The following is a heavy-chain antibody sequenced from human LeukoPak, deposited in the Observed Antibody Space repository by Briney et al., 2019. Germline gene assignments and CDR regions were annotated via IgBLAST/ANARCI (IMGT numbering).Heavy chain of an antibody. D-gene: IGHD6-6*01. J-gene: IGHJ4*02. Sequence: SETPSLTCAVYGGSFSGHYWSWLRQPPGKGLEWIGEINHSGSTNYNPSLKSRVTISIDTSKNQFSLKLSSVTAADTAVYYCAREEQLVFDSWGQGTLVTISS. CDR1: GGSFSGHY. CDR2: INHSGST. V-gene: IGHV4-34*01. CDR3: AREEQLVFDS.